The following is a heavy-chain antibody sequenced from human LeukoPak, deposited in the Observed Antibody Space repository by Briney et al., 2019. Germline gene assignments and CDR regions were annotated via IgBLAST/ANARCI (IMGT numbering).Heavy chain of an antibody. Sequence: GGSLRLSCAASGFTFNYYGLRWVRQAPGKGLEWVSGFGHNGGITYSDSVKGRFTISRDNSKNTLFLQMNSLRADDTAVYFCAKQAGWGGYFSFLPFDFWGRGTLVTVSS. V-gene: IGHV3-23*01. D-gene: IGHD3-3*01. CDR1: GFTFNYYG. CDR2: FGHNGGIT. J-gene: IGHJ4*02. CDR3: AKQAGWGGYFSFLPFDF.